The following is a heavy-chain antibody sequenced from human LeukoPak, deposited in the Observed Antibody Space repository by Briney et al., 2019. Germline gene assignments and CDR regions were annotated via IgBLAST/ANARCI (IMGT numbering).Heavy chain of an antibody. V-gene: IGHV3-33*01. D-gene: IGHD6-19*01. CDR3: ARGMGIMAVAGRRWFDP. CDR1: GFTFSSYG. J-gene: IGHJ5*02. Sequence: PGGSLGLSCAASGFTFSSYGMHWVRQAPGKGLEWVAVIWYDGSNKYYADSVKGRFTISRDNSKNTLYLQMNSLRAEDTAVYYCARGMGIMAVAGRRWFDPWGQGTLVTVSS. CDR2: IWYDGSNK.